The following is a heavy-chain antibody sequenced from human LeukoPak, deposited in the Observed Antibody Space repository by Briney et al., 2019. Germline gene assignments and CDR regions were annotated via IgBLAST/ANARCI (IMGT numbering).Heavy chain of an antibody. V-gene: IGHV4-59*01. CDR1: GGSISSYY. J-gene: IGHJ3*02. Sequence: PSETLSLTCNVSGGSISSYYWSWIRQPPGKGLEWIGYIYYSGSTNYNPSLKSRVTISVDTSKNQFSLKLSSVTAADTAVYYCAREPLWVRSGSYYAFDIWGQGTMVTVSS. CDR3: AREPLWVRSGSYYAFDI. D-gene: IGHD1-26*01. CDR2: IYYSGST.